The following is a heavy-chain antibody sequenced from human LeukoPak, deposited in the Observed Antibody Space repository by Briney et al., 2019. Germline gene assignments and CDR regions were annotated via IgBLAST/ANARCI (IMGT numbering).Heavy chain of an antibody. Sequence: PGRSLRLSCAASGFTFSSYAMHWVRQAPGKGLEWVAVISYDGSNKYYADSVKGRFTISRDNSKNTLYLQMNSLRAEDTAVYYCARDRYCSGGSCLGFDYWGQGTLVTVSS. V-gene: IGHV3-30*04. CDR2: ISYDGSNK. CDR1: GFTFSSYA. D-gene: IGHD2-15*01. J-gene: IGHJ4*02. CDR3: ARDRYCSGGSCLGFDY.